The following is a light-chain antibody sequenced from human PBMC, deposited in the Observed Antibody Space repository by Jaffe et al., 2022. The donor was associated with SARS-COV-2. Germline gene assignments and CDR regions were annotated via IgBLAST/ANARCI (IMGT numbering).Light chain of an antibody. CDR2: AAS. V-gene: IGKV1-12*01. J-gene: IGKJ2*01. CDR3: QQANGSPDT. CDR1: QGINNW. Sequence: DIQMTQSPSSVSASVGDSVTITCRASQGINNWLAWYQQKPGKAPKLLIYAASSLHSGVPSRFSGSGSGTHFTLTISSLQPEDFATYYCQQANGSPDTFGQGTKVEIK.